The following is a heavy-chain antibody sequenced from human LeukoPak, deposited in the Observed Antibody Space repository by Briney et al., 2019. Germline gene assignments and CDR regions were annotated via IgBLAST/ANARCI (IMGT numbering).Heavy chain of an antibody. CDR2: IGIAGDT. D-gene: IGHD5/OR15-5a*01. CDR3: IRGGIQVSGIDAFDI. V-gene: IGHV3-13*01. CDR1: GFTFSSYD. Sequence: GGSLRLSCAASGFTFSSYDMHWVRQAPGRGLEWVSAIGIAGDTYYPDSVKGRFTISRENAKNSMYLQMNSLKDGDTDVYYCIRGGIQVSGIDAFDIWGQGTMVTVSS. J-gene: IGHJ3*02.